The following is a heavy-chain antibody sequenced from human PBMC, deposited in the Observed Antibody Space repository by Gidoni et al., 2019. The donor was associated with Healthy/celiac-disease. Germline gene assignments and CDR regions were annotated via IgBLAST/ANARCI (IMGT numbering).Heavy chain of an antibody. J-gene: IGHJ2*01. D-gene: IGHD6-13*01. CDR1: GGSISSYY. CDR3: ARRLPGYSSSSVFDL. V-gene: IGHV4-59*08. Sequence: QVQLQESGPGLVKPSETLTLTCTVSGGSISSYYWSWIRQPPGKGLEWIGYIYYSGSTNYNPSLKSRVTISVDTSKNQFSLKLSSVTAADTAVYYCARRLPGYSSSSVFDLWGRGTLVTVSS. CDR2: IYYSGST.